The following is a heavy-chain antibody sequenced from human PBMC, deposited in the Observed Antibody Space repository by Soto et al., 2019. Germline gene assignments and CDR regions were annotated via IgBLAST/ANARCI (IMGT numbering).Heavy chain of an antibody. CDR1: GDSVSSNNAA. CDR2: TYYRSKWYN. Sequence: SLTCAISGDSVSSNNAAWNWIRQSPSRGLEWLGRTYYRSKWYNDYAVSVKSRITINPDTSANQFSLQLNSVTPDDTAVYYCAKVRYSSGGYYYHGMDVWGQGTTVTVYS. V-gene: IGHV6-1*01. CDR3: AKVRYSSGGYYYHGMDV. D-gene: IGHD6-19*01. J-gene: IGHJ6*02.